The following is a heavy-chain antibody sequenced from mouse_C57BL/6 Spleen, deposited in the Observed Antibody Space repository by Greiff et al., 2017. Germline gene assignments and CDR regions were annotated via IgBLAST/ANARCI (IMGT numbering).Heavy chain of an antibody. CDR3: ARSDCYGGDPFAY. V-gene: IGHV1-80*01. J-gene: IGHJ3*01. CDR2: IYPGDGDT. CDR1: GFAISSYW. Sequence: QVHVKQSGAELVKPGASVKISCKASGFAISSYWMNWVKQRPGQGLEWIGQIYPGDGDTNYNGKFKGKATLTADKSSSTAYMQLSSLTSEDSAVYFCARSDCYGGDPFAYWGQGTLVTVSA. D-gene: IGHD1-1*02.